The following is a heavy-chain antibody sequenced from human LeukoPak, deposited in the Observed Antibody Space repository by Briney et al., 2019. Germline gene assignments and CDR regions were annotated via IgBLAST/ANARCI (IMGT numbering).Heavy chain of an antibody. CDR1: GFTFSSYW. CDR2: IKEDGGEK. V-gene: IGHV3-7*01. J-gene: IGHJ4*02. D-gene: IGHD4-11*01. Sequence: SGGSLRLSCAASGFTFSSYWMSWVRQAPGKGLEWVANIKEDGGEKYYVDFVKGRFTISRDNAKNSLYLQMNSLRDEDTAVYYCAKEGRPPGTDNYSNWLFDDYWGQGTLVTVSS. CDR3: AKEGRPPGTDNYSNWLFDDY.